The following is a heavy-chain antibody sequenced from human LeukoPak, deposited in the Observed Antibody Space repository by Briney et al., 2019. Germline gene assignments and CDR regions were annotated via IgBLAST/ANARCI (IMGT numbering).Heavy chain of an antibody. D-gene: IGHD6-6*01. V-gene: IGHV1-69*13. CDR1: GGTFSSYA. CDR3: ARDRTIRYSSSGILRYFDY. CDR2: IIPIFGTA. Sequence: GASVKVSCKASGGTFSSYAISWVRQAPGQGLEWMGRIIPIFGTANYAQKFQGRVTITADESTSTAYMELSSLRSEDTAVYYCARDRTIRYSSSGILRYFDYWGQGTLVTVSS. J-gene: IGHJ4*02.